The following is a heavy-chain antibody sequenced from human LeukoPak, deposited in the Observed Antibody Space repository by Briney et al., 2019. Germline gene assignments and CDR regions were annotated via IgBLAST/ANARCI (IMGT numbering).Heavy chain of an antibody. CDR2: ISSSSSTM. J-gene: IGHJ6*03. V-gene: IGHV3-48*02. Sequence: GGSLRLSCAASGFTFSNYAMNWVRQAPGKGLEWVSYISSSSSTMYYADSMKGRFTISRDNAKSSLYLQMNSLRDEDTAVYYCKGSSWYNYYYMDVWGKGTTVTVSS. CDR3: KGSSWYNYYYMDV. CDR1: GFTFSNYA. D-gene: IGHD6-13*01.